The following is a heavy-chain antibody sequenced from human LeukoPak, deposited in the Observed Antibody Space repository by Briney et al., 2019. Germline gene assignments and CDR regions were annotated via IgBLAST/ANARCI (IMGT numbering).Heavy chain of an antibody. J-gene: IGHJ4*03. V-gene: IGHV4-34*01. Sequence: SETLSLTCAVYGGSFSRYYWSWIRQSPGKGLEWIAEIDHRGDTNYNPSVKSRVTTSVDTSKNQFSLKVRSLTAADTAVYYCARVPTISETGYFDFWGQGTLVTVSS. D-gene: IGHD1-1*01. CDR1: GGSFSRYY. CDR3: ARVPTISETGYFDF. CDR2: IDHRGDT.